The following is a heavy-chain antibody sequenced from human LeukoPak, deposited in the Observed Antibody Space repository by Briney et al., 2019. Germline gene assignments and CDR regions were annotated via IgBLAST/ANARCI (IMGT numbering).Heavy chain of an antibody. CDR2: IYYSGNT. V-gene: IGHV4-59*01. Sequence: SETLSLTCTVSGGSISDYYWSWLRQPPGKRLEWIAYIYYSGNTKVNPSLKSRVTVSVDTSKNQFSLKLTSVTAADTAVYYCARDKWSGGGLSQFDPWGQGTLVTVSS. J-gene: IGHJ5*02. CDR1: GGSISDYY. D-gene: IGHD2-15*01. CDR3: ARDKWSGGGLSQFDP.